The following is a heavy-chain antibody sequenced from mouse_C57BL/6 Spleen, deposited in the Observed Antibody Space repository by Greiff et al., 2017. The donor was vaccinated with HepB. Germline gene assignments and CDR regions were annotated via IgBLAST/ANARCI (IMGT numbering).Heavy chain of an antibody. CDR3: ARAVVARDGDY. CDR2: IDPSDSYT. V-gene: IGHV1-50*01. Sequence: QVQLQQPGAELVKPGASVKLSCKASGYTFTSYWMQWVNQRPGQGLEWIGEIDPSDSYTNYNQKFKGKATLTVDTSSSTAYMQLSSRTSEDSAVYYCARAVVARDGDYWGQGTTLTVSS. CDR1: GYTFTSYW. J-gene: IGHJ2*01. D-gene: IGHD1-1*01.